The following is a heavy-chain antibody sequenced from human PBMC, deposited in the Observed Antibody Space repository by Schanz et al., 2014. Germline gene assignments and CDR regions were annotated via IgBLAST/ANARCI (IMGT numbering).Heavy chain of an antibody. J-gene: IGHJ4*02. D-gene: IGHD4-17*01. CDR3: ARGYGDSPTDF. CDR1: GYTFTSYG. Sequence: QVQLVQSGAEVKKPGASVKVSCKASGYTFTSYGINWVRQAPGQGLEWMGWISAYNGDTNYALKLQGRVTITADKSTFTAYMDVSSLRSEDTAVYYCARGYGDSPTDFWGQGTLVTVSS. CDR2: ISAYNGDT. V-gene: IGHV1-18*01.